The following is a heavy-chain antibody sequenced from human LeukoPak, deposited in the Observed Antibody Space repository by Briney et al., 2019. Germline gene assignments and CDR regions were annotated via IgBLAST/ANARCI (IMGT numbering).Heavy chain of an antibody. CDR2: ISWNSGSI. CDR1: GFTFDDYA. Sequence: GGSLRLSCAASGFTFDDYAMHWVRQAPGKGLEWVSGISWNSGSIGYADSVKGRFTISRDNAKNSLYLQMNSLRAEDTALYYCAKEAGDSGYDYIDYWGQGTLVTVSS. CDR3: AKEAGDSGYDYIDY. J-gene: IGHJ4*02. D-gene: IGHD5-12*01. V-gene: IGHV3-9*01.